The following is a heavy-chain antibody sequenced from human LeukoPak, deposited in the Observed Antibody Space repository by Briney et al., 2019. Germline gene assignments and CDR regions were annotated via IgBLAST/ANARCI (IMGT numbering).Heavy chain of an antibody. CDR3: VRDQDWAFDY. Sequence: GGSLRLSCAVSGFTFVSHAMNLVRQAPGKGLEWISFINHGGSIVYYADSVKGRFATSRDNAKSSLYLQINSVGAEDTAVYYCVRDQDWAFDYWGQGTLVTVSS. D-gene: IGHD3/OR15-3a*01. CDR1: GFTFVSHA. CDR2: INHGGSIV. J-gene: IGHJ4*02. V-gene: IGHV3-48*03.